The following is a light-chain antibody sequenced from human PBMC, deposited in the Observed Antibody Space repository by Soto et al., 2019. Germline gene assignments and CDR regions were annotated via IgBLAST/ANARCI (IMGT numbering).Light chain of an antibody. V-gene: IGKV3-20*01. J-gene: IGKJ4*01. CDR3: QQYESSSPT. Sequence: DIVLTQSPGTLSLSPGERATLSCRASQSLDDRFLAWYQQKPGQAPRLLIHRASTRATGVPDRFSGSGSGTDFTLTISRLEAADFEVFFCQQYESSSPTFGRGTKVDIK. CDR1: QSLDDRF. CDR2: RAS.